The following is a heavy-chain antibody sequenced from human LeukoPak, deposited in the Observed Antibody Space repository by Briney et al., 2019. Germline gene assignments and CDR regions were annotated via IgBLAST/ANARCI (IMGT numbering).Heavy chain of an antibody. D-gene: IGHD6-19*01. CDR3: AKVDTGAVAGTAFDY. Sequence: PGGSLRLSCAASGFTFDDYAMHWVRRAPGEGLEGVSGISWNSGSIGYADSVKGRFTISRDNAKNSLYLQMNSLRAEDTALYYCAKVDTGAVAGTAFDYWGQGTLVTVSS. V-gene: IGHV3-9*01. CDR2: ISWNSGSI. CDR1: GFTFDDYA. J-gene: IGHJ4*02.